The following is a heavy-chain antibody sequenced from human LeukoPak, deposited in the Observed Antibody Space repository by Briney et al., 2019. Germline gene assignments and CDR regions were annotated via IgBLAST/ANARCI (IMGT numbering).Heavy chain of an antibody. D-gene: IGHD3-22*01. J-gene: IGHJ4*02. CDR1: GFTFSDYY. V-gene: IGHV3-11*01. CDR3: AREDYYDSSGYLFDY. CDR2: ISSSGSTI. Sequence: GGSLRLSCAASGFTFSDYYMSRIRQAPGKGLEWVSYISSSGSTIYYADSVKGRFTISRDNAKNSLYLQMNSLRAEDTAVYYCAREDYYDSSGYLFDYWGQGTLVTVSS.